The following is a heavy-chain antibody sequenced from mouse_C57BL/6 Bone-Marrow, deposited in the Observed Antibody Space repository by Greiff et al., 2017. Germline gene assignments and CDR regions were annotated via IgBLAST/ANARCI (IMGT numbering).Heavy chain of an antibody. CDR2: ISSGGDYI. J-gene: IGHJ4*01. Sequence: EVQRVESGEGLVKPGGSLKLSCAASGFTFSSYAMSWVRQTPEKRLAWVAYISSGGDYIYYAESVKGRFTISRDNARYTLYLQMNSLKSEDTAMYYCTRRGLWPHYYAIDYWGQGTSVTVSS. CDR3: TRRGLWPHYYAIDY. CDR1: GFTFSSYA. V-gene: IGHV5-9-1*02. D-gene: IGHD1-1*02.